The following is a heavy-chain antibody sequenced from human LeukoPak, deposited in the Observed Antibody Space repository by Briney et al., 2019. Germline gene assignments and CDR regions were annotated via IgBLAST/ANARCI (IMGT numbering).Heavy chain of an antibody. CDR1: GFTFSDYY. CDR2: ISSSGSTI. D-gene: IGHD5-24*01. Sequence: NPGGSLRLSCAASGFTFSDYYMSWIRQAPGKGLEWVSYISSSGSTIYYADSVKGRFTISRDNAKNSLYLQMNSLRAEDTAVYYCARTRDGYNYATGIYYYYYMDVWGKGTTVTVSS. CDR3: ARTRDGYNYATGIYYYYYMDV. V-gene: IGHV3-11*01. J-gene: IGHJ6*03.